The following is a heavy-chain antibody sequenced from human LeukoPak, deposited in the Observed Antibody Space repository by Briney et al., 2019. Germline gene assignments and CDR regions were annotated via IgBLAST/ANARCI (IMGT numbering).Heavy chain of an antibody. CDR1: GFTFSSYA. Sequence: QSGGSLRLSCAASGFTFSSYAMHWVRQAPGKGLEWVAVISYDGSNKYYADSVKGRFTISRDNSKNTLYLQMNSLRAEDTAVYYCAKRGQYCSSTSCSGMDVWGQGTTVTVSS. CDR3: AKRGQYCSSTSCSGMDV. D-gene: IGHD2-2*01. J-gene: IGHJ6*02. V-gene: IGHV3-30*04. CDR2: ISYDGSNK.